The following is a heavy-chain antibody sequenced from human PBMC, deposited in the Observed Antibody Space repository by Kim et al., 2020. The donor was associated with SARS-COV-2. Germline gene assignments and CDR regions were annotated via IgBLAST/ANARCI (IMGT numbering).Heavy chain of an antibody. CDR1: GYTFTSYD. J-gene: IGHJ6*02. CDR2: MNPNSGNT. D-gene: IGHD2-21*02. V-gene: IGHV1-8*01. CDR3: ARLSLVVTRYYYYGMDV. Sequence: ASVKVSCKASGYTFTSYDINWVRQATGQGLEWMGWMNPNSGNTGYAQKFQGRVTMTRNTSISTAYMELSSLRSEDTAVYYCARLSLVVTRYYYYGMDVWGQGTTVTVSS.